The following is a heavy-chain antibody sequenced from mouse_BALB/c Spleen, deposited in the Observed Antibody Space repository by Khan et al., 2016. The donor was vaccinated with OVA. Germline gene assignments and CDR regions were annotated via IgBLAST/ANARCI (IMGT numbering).Heavy chain of an antibody. CDR3: ANHGSSSAWLTY. V-gene: IGHV1-7*01. CDR1: GYTFTSYW. Sequence: VQLQQSGAELAKPGASVKMSCKASGYTFTSYWMHWVKQRPGQGLEWIGYINPSTGYTEYNQRFKDKATLTADKSSSTASMQLSSLTSEESAVXYCANHGSSSAWLTYWGQGTLVTVSA. J-gene: IGHJ3*01. D-gene: IGHD1-1*01. CDR2: INPSTGYT.